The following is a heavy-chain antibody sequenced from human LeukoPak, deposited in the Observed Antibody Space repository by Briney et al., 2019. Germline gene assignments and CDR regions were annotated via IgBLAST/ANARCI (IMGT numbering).Heavy chain of an antibody. Sequence: PGGSLRLSCAASGFTFSAYWIHWVRQPPGEGLVWVARTNPDGRSTNYADSVKGRFTISRDNSKSTLYLQMNSLRAEDTAVYYCARDPRRGIAAAGTGYFDYWGQGTLVTVSS. D-gene: IGHD6-13*01. CDR3: ARDPRRGIAAAGTGYFDY. J-gene: IGHJ4*02. V-gene: IGHV3-74*01. CDR1: GFTFSAYW. CDR2: TNPDGRST.